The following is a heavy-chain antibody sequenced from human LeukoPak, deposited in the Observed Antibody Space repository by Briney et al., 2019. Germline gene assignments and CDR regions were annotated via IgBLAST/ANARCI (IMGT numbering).Heavy chain of an antibody. Sequence: ASVKVSCKASGYTFTGYYMHWVRQAPGQGLEWMGWINPNSGGTNYAQKFQGRVTMTRDTSISTAYMELSSLRSDDTAVYYCAIQPWGSGNNWYFDLWGRGTPVTVSS. J-gene: IGHJ2*01. CDR2: INPNSGGT. CDR3: AIQPWGSGNNWYFDL. CDR1: GYTFTGYY. D-gene: IGHD7-27*01. V-gene: IGHV1-2*02.